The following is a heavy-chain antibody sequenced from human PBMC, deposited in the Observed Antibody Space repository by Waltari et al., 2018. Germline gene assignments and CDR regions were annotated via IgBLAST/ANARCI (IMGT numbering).Heavy chain of an antibody. D-gene: IGHD6-13*01. CDR3: ARDRPFYIAAADPRAGFDP. CDR1: GSTFTSYY. Sequence: QVQLVQSGAEVQKPGASVKVSCKASGSTFTSYYIHWVRHAPGQGLEWMGIINPSGGSTSYAQKFQGRVTMTRDTSTSTVYMELSSLRSEDTAVYYCARDRPFYIAAADPRAGFDPWGQGTLVTVSS. CDR2: INPSGGST. V-gene: IGHV1-46*01. J-gene: IGHJ5*02.